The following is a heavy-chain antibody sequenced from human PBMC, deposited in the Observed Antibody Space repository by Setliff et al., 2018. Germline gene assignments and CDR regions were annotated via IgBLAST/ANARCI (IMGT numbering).Heavy chain of an antibody. Sequence: GGSLRLSCAASGFVVSNNELSWVRQAPEKGLELVSVTYASGAANYADSVKGRFTISRDNSKNTLYLQMNSLRAEDTAVYYCRLWLHETMRDYWGQGTLVTVSS. CDR1: GFVVSNNE. D-gene: IGHD3-10*01. CDR3: RLWLHETMRDY. CDR2: TYASGAA. J-gene: IGHJ4*02. V-gene: IGHV3-53*01.